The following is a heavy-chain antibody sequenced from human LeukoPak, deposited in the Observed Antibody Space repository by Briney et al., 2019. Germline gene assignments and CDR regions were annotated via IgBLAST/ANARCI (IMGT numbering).Heavy chain of an antibody. CDR3: ARSGGYCSSTSCYTSWFDP. Sequence: ASVKVSCKASGYTFTSYGISWVRQAPGQGLEWMGWISAYNGNTNYAQKLQGRVTMTTDTSTSTAYMELRSLRSDGTAVYYCARSGGYCSSTSCYTSWFDPWGQGTLVTVSS. V-gene: IGHV1-18*01. CDR2: ISAYNGNT. CDR1: GYTFTSYG. D-gene: IGHD2-2*02. J-gene: IGHJ5*02.